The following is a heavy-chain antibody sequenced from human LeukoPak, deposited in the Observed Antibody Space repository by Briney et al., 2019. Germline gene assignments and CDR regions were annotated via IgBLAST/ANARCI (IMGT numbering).Heavy chain of an antibody. Sequence: GASVTVSCKASGGTSSTYTITWVRQAPGQGPEWMGGIMPLFNTANYAQKFQGRVTFTTDDSTSTAYMELSSLISEDTAIYYCARVDRYYFYLDVWGKGTTVTVSS. D-gene: IGHD3-9*01. CDR2: IMPLFNTA. J-gene: IGHJ6*03. CDR1: GGTSSTYT. V-gene: IGHV1-69*05. CDR3: ARVDRYYFYLDV.